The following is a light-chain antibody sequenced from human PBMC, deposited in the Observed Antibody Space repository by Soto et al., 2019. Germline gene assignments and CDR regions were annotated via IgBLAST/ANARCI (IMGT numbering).Light chain of an antibody. V-gene: IGLV2-23*02. CDR1: SSDVGSYNL. CDR2: EVS. CDR3: CSYAGISWGYV. J-gene: IGLJ1*01. Sequence: QSALTQPASVSGSPGQSITISCTGTSSDVGSYNLVSWYQQHPGKAPKLMIYEVSQWPSGVSNRFSGSKSGNTASLTISGLQAEDEADYYCCSYAGISWGYVFGTGTKVTVL.